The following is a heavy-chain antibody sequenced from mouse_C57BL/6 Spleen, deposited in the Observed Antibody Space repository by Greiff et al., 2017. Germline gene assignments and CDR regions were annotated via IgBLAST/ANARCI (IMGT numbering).Heavy chain of an antibody. V-gene: IGHV2-6-1*01. D-gene: IGHD1-1*01. CDR2: IWSDGST. J-gene: IGHJ4*01. Sequence: VKLVESGPGLVAPSQSLSITCTVSGFSLTSYGVHWVRQPPGKGLEWLVVIWSDGSTTYNSALKSRLSISKDNSKSQVFLKMNSLQTDDTAMYDCARQDGSSYDDAMDYWGQGTSVTVSS. CDR3: ARQDGSSYDDAMDY. CDR1: GFSLTSYG.